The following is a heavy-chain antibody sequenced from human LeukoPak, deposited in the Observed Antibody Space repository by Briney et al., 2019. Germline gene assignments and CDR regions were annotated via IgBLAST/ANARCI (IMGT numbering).Heavy chain of an antibody. D-gene: IGHD3-9*01. CDR3: AKDFYDILTGYYNYYYYYMDV. Sequence: GGSLRLSCAASGFTFSDYYMSWVRQAPGKGLEWVSAISGSGGSTYYADSVKGRFTISRDNSKNTLYLQMNSLRAEDTAVYYCAKDFYDILTGYYNYYYYYMDVWGKGTTVTISS. V-gene: IGHV3-23*01. J-gene: IGHJ6*03. CDR2: ISGSGGST. CDR1: GFTFSDYY.